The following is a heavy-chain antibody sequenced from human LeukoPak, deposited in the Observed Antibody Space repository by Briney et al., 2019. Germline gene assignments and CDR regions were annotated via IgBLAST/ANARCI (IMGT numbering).Heavy chain of an antibody. CDR3: AREDDTGRYMGDDAFDI. CDR2: IIPMSDTA. CDR1: GGTFNSYA. Sequence: ASVKVSCKASGGTFNSYAISWVRQAPGQGLEWMGGIIPMSDTANYPQKFRGRLTITADIPTSTVYMELSSLGSEDTAVYYCAREDDTGRYMGDDAFDIWGQGTMVTVSS. D-gene: IGHD1-26*01. V-gene: IGHV1-69*06. J-gene: IGHJ3*02.